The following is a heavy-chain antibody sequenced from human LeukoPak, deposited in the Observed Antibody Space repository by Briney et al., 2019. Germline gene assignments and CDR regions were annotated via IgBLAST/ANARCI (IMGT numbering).Heavy chain of an antibody. CDR2: ITPNSGGT. CDR3: ARAGYCSGGSCYPLGY. J-gene: IGHJ4*02. D-gene: IGHD2-15*01. Sequence: ASVKVSCKASGYTFTGYYMHWVRQAPGQGLEWMGWITPNSGGTNYAQKFQGRVTMTRDTSISTAYMELSRLRSDDTAVYYCARAGYCSGGSCYPLGYWGQGTLVTVSS. V-gene: IGHV1-2*02. CDR1: GYTFTGYY.